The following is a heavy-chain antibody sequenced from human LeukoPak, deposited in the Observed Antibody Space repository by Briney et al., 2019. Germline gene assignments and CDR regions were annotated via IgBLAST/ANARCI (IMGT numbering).Heavy chain of an antibody. Sequence: EASVKVSCKASGYTFTSYGISWVREAPGQGLEWMGWISAYNGNTNYAQKLQGRVTMTTDTSTSTAYMELRSLRSDDTAVYYCARGNVLLWFGELPYVFDYWGQGTLVTVSS. CDR3: ARGNVLLWFGELPYVFDY. CDR2: ISAYNGNT. CDR1: GYTFTSYG. V-gene: IGHV1-18*01. D-gene: IGHD3-10*01. J-gene: IGHJ4*02.